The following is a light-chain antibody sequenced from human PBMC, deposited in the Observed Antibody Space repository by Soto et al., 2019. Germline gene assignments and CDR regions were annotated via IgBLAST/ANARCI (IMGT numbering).Light chain of an antibody. V-gene: IGKV3-20*01. J-gene: IGKJ1*01. CDR3: QQYGSSPQT. CDR1: QSVSSS. CDR2: GAS. Sequence: ETVMTQSPDTLSVSPGERVTLSCRASQSVSSSLAWYQQKPGQAPRLLIYGASTRATGIPARFSGSGSGTDFTLTISRLEPEDFAVYYCQQYGSSPQTFGQGTKVDIK.